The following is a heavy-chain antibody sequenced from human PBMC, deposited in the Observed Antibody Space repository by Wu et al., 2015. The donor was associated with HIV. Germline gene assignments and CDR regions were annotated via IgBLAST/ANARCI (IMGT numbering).Heavy chain of an antibody. CDR2: INPNSGGT. D-gene: IGHD2-2*01. CDR3: ASRYCSSTSCLWGNY. Sequence: SCKASGYTFTGYYMHWVRQAPGQGLEWMGWINPNSGGTNYAQKFQGRVTMTRDTSISTAYMELSRLRSDDTAVYYCASRYCSSTSCLWGNYWGQGTLVTVSS. CDR1: GYTFTGYY. V-gene: IGHV1-2*02. J-gene: IGHJ4*02.